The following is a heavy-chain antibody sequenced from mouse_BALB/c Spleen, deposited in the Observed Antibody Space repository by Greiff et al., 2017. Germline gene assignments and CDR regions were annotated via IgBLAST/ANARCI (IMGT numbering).Heavy chain of an antibody. CDR1: GFNIKDYY. D-gene: IGHD1-2*01. CDR2: IDPENGNT. Sequence: VQLKQSGAELVRPGALVKLSCKASGFNIKDYYMHWVKQRPEQGLEWIGWIDPENGNTIYDPKFQGKASITADTSSNTAYLQLSSLTSEDTAVYYCAYGLYAMDYWGQGTSVTVSS. J-gene: IGHJ4*01. V-gene: IGHV14-1*02. CDR3: AYGLYAMDY.